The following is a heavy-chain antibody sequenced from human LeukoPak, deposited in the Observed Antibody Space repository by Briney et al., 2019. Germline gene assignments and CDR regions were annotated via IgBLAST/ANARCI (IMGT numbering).Heavy chain of an antibody. CDR2: IGPNGVST. V-gene: IGHV3-23*01. D-gene: IGHD2/OR15-2a*01. CDR3: AKGGQQHIVRGDYFDC. J-gene: IGHJ4*02. CDR1: GFTFRGYG. Sequence: QPGGSLRLSCVTSGFTFRGYGMAWVRQAPGKGLEWVSAIGPNGVSTYYTDSVKGRFTLSRDNSKNILYMEMNSLRADDTAVYYCAKGGQQHIVRGDYFDCWGQGTPVTVSS.